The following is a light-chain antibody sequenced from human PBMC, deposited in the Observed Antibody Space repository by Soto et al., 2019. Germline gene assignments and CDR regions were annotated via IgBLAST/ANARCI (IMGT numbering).Light chain of an antibody. V-gene: IGLV1-40*01. CDR1: SSNIGAGYD. Sequence: QSLLTQPPSVSGAPGQRVTISCTGISSNIGAGYDVHWYQQLPGTAPKLLIYGNSNRPSGVPDRFSGSKSGTSASLAITGLQAEDEADYYCQSYDSSLSGFYVFGTGTKVTVL. CDR2: GNS. CDR3: QSYDSSLSGFYV. J-gene: IGLJ1*01.